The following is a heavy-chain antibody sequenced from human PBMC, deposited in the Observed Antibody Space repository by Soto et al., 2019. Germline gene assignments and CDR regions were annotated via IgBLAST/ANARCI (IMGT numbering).Heavy chain of an antibody. CDR3: ATSYDSGFDP. CDR1: GYPFSKYG. V-gene: IGHV1-18*04. CDR2: IKPDNGNT. D-gene: IGHD5-12*01. Sequence: QLQLVQSGGEVKKPGASVRVSCEAYGYPFSKYGISWIRQAPGQGLEWMGWIKPDNGNTDYAQKFQGRVTMTTDTSSNTAYMELRSLRSDDTAVSYCATSYDSGFDPWGQGTLVSVSS. J-gene: IGHJ5*02.